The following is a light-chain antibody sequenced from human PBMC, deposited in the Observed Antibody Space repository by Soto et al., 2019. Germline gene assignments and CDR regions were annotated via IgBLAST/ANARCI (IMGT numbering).Light chain of an antibody. Sequence: QSALTQPASVSASPGQSITISCTGTSSDVGANNYVSWYQQHPGKAPKLMIYEVSNRPSGVSNRLSGSKSGSTASLTISGLQAEDEADYYCSSYTSSSTLAYVFGTGTKVTVL. CDR3: SSYTSSSTLAYV. CDR2: EVS. V-gene: IGLV2-14*01. CDR1: SSDVGANNY. J-gene: IGLJ1*01.